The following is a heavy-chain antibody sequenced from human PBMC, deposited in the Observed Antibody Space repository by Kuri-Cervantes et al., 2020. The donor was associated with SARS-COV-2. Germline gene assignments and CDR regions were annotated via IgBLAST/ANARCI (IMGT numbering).Heavy chain of an antibody. Sequence: GESLKISCTASGFTFGDYAMSWVRQAPGKGLEWVGFIRSKAYGGTTEYAASVKGRFTISRHDSKSIAYLQMNSLKTEDTAVYYCTRDDFWSGYYYYWGQGTLVTVSS. CDR2: IRSKAYGGTT. V-gene: IGHV3-49*04. CDR1: GFTFGDYA. CDR3: TRDDFWSGYYYY. D-gene: IGHD3-3*01. J-gene: IGHJ4*02.